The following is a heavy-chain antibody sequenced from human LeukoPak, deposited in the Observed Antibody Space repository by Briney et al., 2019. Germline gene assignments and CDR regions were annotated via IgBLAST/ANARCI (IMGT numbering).Heavy chain of an antibody. CDR2: INTNSGGT. CDR1: GYTFTGYY. J-gene: IGHJ5*02. Sequence: GASVKVSCKASGYTFTGYYMHWVRQAPGQGLEWMGWINTNSGGTNYAQKFQGRVTMTRDTSISTAYMELSRLRSDDTAVYYCARAKGNYYDSSGYYDWFDPWGQGTLVTVSS. D-gene: IGHD3-22*01. V-gene: IGHV1-2*02. CDR3: ARAKGNYYDSSGYYDWFDP.